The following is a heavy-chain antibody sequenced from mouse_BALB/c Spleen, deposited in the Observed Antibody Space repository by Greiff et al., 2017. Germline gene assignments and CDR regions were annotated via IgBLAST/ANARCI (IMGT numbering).Heavy chain of an antibody. CDR1: GFTFSSFG. V-gene: IGHV5-17*02. CDR3: ARYTVYAMDY. CDR2: ISSGSSTI. Sequence: EVQVVESGGGLVQPGGSRKLSCAASGFTFSSFGMHWVRQAPEKGLEWVAYISSGSSTIYYADTVKGRFTISRDNPKNTLFLQMTSLRSEDTAMYYCARYTVYAMDYWGQGTSVTVCS. J-gene: IGHJ4*01. D-gene: IGHD1-1*01.